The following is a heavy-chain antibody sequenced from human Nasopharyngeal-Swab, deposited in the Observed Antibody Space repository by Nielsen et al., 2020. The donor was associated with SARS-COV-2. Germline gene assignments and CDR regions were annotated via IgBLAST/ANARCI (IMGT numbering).Heavy chain of an antibody. CDR1: GFTFSSYW. Sequence: GESLKISCAASGFTFSSYWISWVRQAPGKGLEWVANIKQDGSEKYYVDSVKGRFTISRDNAKNSLYLQMNSLRAEDTAVYYCARVFGWELLRDGFDYWGQGTLSPSPQ. J-gene: IGHJ4*02. CDR3: ARVFGWELLRDGFDY. CDR2: IKQDGSEK. V-gene: IGHV3-7*01. D-gene: IGHD1-26*01.